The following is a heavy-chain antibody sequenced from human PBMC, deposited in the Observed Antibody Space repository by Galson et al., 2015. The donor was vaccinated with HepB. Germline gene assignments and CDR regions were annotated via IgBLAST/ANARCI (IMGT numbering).Heavy chain of an antibody. D-gene: IGHD2-15*01. Sequence: SLRLSCAASGFTFDDYGMSWVRQAPGKGLEWVSGINWNGGSTGYADSVKGRFTISRDNAKNSLYLQMNSLRAEDTALYHCAREGGCSGGSCRAFDIWGQGTMVTVSS. CDR1: GFTFDDYG. CDR3: AREGGCSGGSCRAFDI. J-gene: IGHJ3*02. CDR2: INWNGGST. V-gene: IGHV3-20*01.